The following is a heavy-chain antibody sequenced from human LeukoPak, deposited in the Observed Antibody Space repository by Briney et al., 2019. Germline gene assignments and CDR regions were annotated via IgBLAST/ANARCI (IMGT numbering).Heavy chain of an antibody. Sequence: GGSLRLSCAASGFTFSSYSMNWVRQAPGKGLEWVSSISSSSSYIYYADSVKGRFAISRDNAKNSLYLQMNSLRAEDTAVYYCARCGYSYGPNDYRGQGTLVTVSP. D-gene: IGHD5-18*01. CDR2: ISSSSSYI. CDR1: GFTFSSYS. V-gene: IGHV3-21*01. CDR3: ARCGYSYGPNDY. J-gene: IGHJ4*02.